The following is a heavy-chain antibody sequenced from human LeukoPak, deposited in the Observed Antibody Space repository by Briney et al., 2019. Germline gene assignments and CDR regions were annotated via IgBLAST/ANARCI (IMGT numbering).Heavy chain of an antibody. CDR3: ARALSSNITPFQH. CDR1: GFTFSSYE. V-gene: IGHV3-30*03. Sequence: PGGSLRLSCAASGFTFSSYEMNWVRQAPGKGLEWVAVISYDGSNKYYADSVKGRFTISRDNAKNSLYLQMNSLRAEDTAVYYCARALSSNITPFQHWGQGTLVTASS. CDR2: ISYDGSNK. J-gene: IGHJ1*01. D-gene: IGHD6-13*01.